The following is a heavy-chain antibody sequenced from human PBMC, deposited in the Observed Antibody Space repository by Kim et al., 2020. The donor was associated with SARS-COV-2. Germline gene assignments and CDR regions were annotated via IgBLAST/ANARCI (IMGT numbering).Heavy chain of an antibody. D-gene: IGHD2-2*01. CDR2: INPSGGST. CDR3: ARDVGFLGYCSSTSCYDNWFDP. Sequence: ASVKVSCKASGYTFTSYYMHWVRQAPGQGLEWMGIINPSGGSTSYAQKFQGRVTMTRDTSTSTVYMELSSLRSEDTAVYYCARDVGFLGYCSSTSCYDNWFDPWGQGTLVTVSS. CDR1: GYTFTSYY. J-gene: IGHJ5*02. V-gene: IGHV1-46*01.